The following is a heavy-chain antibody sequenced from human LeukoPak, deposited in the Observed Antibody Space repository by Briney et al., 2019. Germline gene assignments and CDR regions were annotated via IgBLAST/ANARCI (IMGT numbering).Heavy chain of an antibody. CDR1: GFTFSTYD. Sequence: GGSLRLSCAASGFTFSTYDMHWVRQATGKGLEWVSGIGSTGDAYYLGSVKGRFTISRGRAKSSLYLQMNSLRAGDTAVYYCARERGITKAFDIWGQGTLVTVSS. CDR3: ARERGITKAFDI. CDR2: IGSTGDA. V-gene: IGHV3-13*01. D-gene: IGHD1-20*01. J-gene: IGHJ3*02.